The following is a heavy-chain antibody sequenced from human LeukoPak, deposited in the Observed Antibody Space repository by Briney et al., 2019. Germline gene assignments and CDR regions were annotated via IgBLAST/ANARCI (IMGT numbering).Heavy chain of an antibody. J-gene: IGHJ4*02. V-gene: IGHV4-4*07. Sequence: SETLSLTCTVSGGSMSSYYWSWIRQPAGKGLEWIGRIYTSGTTYYNPSLNSRVTMSVDTSKNQFSLQLSSVTAADTAVYYCTRSYDSNGYSVGFDFWGQGTLVTVSS. D-gene: IGHD3-22*01. CDR2: IYTSGTT. CDR3: TRSYDSNGYSVGFDF. CDR1: GGSMSSYY.